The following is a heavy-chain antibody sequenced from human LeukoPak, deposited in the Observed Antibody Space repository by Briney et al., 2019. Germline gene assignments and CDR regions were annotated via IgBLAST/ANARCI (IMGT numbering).Heavy chain of an antibody. CDR3: AKGFWVVTATYYFDY. V-gene: IGHV3-30*18. CDR2: ISYDGSNK. D-gene: IGHD2-21*02. Sequence: RRSLRLSCAPSGFTFSTYGMHWVRQAPGKGLEWGAVISYDGSNKYYADSVKGRFTISRDNSKSTLYLQMNSLRAEDTAVYYCAKGFWVVTATYYFDYWGQGTLVTVSS. J-gene: IGHJ4*02. CDR1: GFTFSTYG.